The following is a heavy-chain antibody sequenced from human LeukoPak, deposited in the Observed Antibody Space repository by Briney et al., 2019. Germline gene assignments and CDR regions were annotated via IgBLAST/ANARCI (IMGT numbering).Heavy chain of an antibody. Sequence: SETLSLTCAVYGGSFSGYYWSWIRQPPGKGLEWIGEINHSGSTNYNPSLKSRVTISVDTSKNQFSLKLSSVTAADTAVYYCARGHSSGYYLDYWGQGTLDTVSS. CDR2: INHSGST. V-gene: IGHV4-34*01. CDR1: GGSFSGYY. CDR3: ARGHSSGYYLDY. J-gene: IGHJ4*02. D-gene: IGHD3-22*01.